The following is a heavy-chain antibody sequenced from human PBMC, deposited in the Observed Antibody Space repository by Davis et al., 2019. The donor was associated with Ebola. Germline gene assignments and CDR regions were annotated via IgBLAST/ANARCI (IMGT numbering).Heavy chain of an antibody. CDR3: AFEYSSSSGRYYYYGMDV. Sequence: ASVTVSCKASGYTFTSYAMHWVRQAPGQRLEWMGWINAGNGNTKYSQKFQGRVTITRDTSASTAYMELSSLRSEDTAVYYCAFEYSSSSGRYYYYGMDVWGQGTTVTVSS. CDR2: INAGNGNT. J-gene: IGHJ6*02. D-gene: IGHD6-6*01. CDR1: GYTFTSYA. V-gene: IGHV1-3*01.